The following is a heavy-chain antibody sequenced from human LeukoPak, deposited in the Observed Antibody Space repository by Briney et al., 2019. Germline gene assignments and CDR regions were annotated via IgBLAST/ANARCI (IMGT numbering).Heavy chain of an antibody. CDR3: AKDLGMTTAL. D-gene: IGHD4-11*01. J-gene: IGHJ4*02. Sequence: GRSLRLSCAASGFTFSSYGMHWVRQAPGKGLEWVAVISYDGSNKYYADSVKGRFTISRDNSKNTLYLQMNSLRAEDTAVYYCAKDLGMTTALWGQGTLVTVSS. V-gene: IGHV3-30*18. CDR2: ISYDGSNK. CDR1: GFTFSSYG.